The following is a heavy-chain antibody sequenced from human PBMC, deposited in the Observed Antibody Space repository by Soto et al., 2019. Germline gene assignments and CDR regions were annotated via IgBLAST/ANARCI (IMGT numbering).Heavy chain of an antibody. Sequence: EVQLVESGGGLVKPGGSLRLSCAASGFTFSNAWMSWVRQAPGKGLEWVGRIKSKTDGGTTDYAAPVKGRFTISRDDSKNTLYLQMNSLKTEDTAGYYCTTGFRGLDAFDIWGQGTMVTVSS. CDR3: TTGFRGLDAFDI. CDR1: GFTFSNAW. CDR2: IKSKTDGGTT. J-gene: IGHJ3*02. V-gene: IGHV3-15*01. D-gene: IGHD3-10*01.